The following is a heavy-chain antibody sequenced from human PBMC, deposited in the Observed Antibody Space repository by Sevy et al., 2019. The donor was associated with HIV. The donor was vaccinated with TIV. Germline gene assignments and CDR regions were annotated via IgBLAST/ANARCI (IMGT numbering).Heavy chain of an antibody. CDR1: GGSISSYY. V-gene: IGHV4-4*07. J-gene: IGHJ5*02. CDR3: ARVSSDILTGPNWFDP. Sequence: SETLSLTCTVSGGSISSYYWSWIRQPAGKGLEWIGRIYTSGSTNYNPSLKSRVTMSVDTSKNQFSLKLGSVTAADTAGYYCARVSSDILTGPNWFDPWGQGTLVTVSS. D-gene: IGHD3-9*01. CDR2: IYTSGST.